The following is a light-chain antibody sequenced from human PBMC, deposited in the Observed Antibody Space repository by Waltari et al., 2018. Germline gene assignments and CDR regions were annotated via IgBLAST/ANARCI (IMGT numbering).Light chain of an antibody. J-gene: IGLJ7*01. Sequence: SYDLTQPLSVPVALGQTARLACRGNNFGGKNVHWYQQKAGQAPLLVIYRYKNRPSRIPERFSGSNSENTATLTISRAQAADEADYYCQVWDSGTAVFGGGTQLTVL. CDR2: RYK. V-gene: IGLV3-9*01. CDR1: NFGGKN. CDR3: QVWDSGTAV.